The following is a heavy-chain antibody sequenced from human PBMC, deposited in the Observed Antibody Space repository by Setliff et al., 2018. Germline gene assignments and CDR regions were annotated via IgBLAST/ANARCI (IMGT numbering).Heavy chain of an antibody. CDR3: ARAGLGYSSGWYGHDAFDI. D-gene: IGHD6-19*01. CDR1: GGSISSSSYY. Sequence: SETLSLTCTVSGGSISSSSYYWGWIRQPPGKGLEWIGSIYYSGSAYYNPSLKSRVTISVDTSKNQFSLKLSSVTAADTAVYYCARAGLGYSSGWYGHDAFDIWGQGTMVTVSS. CDR2: IYYSGSA. J-gene: IGHJ3*02. V-gene: IGHV4-39*07.